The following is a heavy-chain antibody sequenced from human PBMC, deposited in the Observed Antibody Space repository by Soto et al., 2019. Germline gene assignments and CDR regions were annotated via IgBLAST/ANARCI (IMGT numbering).Heavy chain of an antibody. CDR3: ARASPGYGDYDGLVDY. CDR2: IYYSGST. V-gene: IGHV4-59*01. Sequence: PSETLSLTCTVSGGSISSYYWSWIRQPPGKGLEWIGYIYYSGSTNYNPSLKSRVTISVDTSKNQFSLKLSSVTAADTAVYYCARASPGYGDYDGLVDYWGQGTLVTVSS. D-gene: IGHD4-17*01. J-gene: IGHJ4*02. CDR1: GGSISSYY.